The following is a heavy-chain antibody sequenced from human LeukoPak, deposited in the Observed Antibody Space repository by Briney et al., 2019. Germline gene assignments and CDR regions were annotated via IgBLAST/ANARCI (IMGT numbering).Heavy chain of an antibody. CDR2: ISGSGGST. J-gene: IGHJ4*02. CDR3: AKGENPIVGATHFDY. D-gene: IGHD1-26*01. Sequence: GGSLRLSCAASGFTFSSYAMSWVRQAPGKGLEWVSAISGSGGSTYYADSVKGRFTISRDNAKNSLYLQMNSLRAEDTALYYCAKGENPIVGATHFDYWGQGTLVTVSS. CDR1: GFTFSSYA. V-gene: IGHV3-23*01.